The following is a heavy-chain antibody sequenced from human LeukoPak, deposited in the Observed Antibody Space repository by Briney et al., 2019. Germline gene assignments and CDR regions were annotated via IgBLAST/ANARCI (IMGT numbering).Heavy chain of an antibody. D-gene: IGHD2-21*01. J-gene: IGHJ6*02. CDR3: ASVHIRQSYYYYYGMDV. Sequence: PSETLSLTCTVSGGSISSGDYYWSWIRQPPGKGLEWIGYIYYSGSTYYNPSLKSRVTISVDTSKNQFSLKLSSVTAADTAVYYCASVHIRQSYYYYYGMDVWGQGTTVTVSS. CDR2: IYYSGST. V-gene: IGHV4-30-4*01. CDR1: GGSISSGDYY.